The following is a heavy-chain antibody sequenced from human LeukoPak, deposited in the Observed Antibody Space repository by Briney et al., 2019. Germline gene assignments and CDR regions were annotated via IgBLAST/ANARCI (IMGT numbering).Heavy chain of an antibody. CDR3: ASEPRLRYFDWLLFG. CDR1: GFTFSSYS. V-gene: IGHV3-21*01. D-gene: IGHD3-9*01. Sequence: PGGSLRLSCAASGFTFSSYSTNWVRQAPGKGLEWVSSISSSSSYIYYADSVKGRFTISRDNAKNSLYLQMNSLRAEDTAVYYCASEPRLRYFDWLLFGWGQGTLVTVSS. J-gene: IGHJ4*02. CDR2: ISSSSSYI.